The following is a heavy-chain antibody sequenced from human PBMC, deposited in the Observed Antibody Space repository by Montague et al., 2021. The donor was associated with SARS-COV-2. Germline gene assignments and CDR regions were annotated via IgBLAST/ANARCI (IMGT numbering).Heavy chain of an antibody. D-gene: IGHD3-9*01. J-gene: IGHJ4*02. Sequence: SLRLSCAASGFTFSNYEMHWVRQAPGKGLEWLSYISTSGSLIYYADSVKGRSTISRDNAKNALYLQLDSLTAADTAVYYCARDGDSSYYDSLTGFYQYFEYWGQGTLVTGSS. CDR3: ARDGDSSYYDSLTGFYQYFEY. CDR1: GFTFSNYE. CDR2: ISTSGSLI. V-gene: IGHV3-48*03.